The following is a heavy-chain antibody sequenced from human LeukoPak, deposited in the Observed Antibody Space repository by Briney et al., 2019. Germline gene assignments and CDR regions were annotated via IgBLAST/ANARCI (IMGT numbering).Heavy chain of an antibody. J-gene: IGHJ5*02. Sequence: ASVKVSCKASGYTFTNYDINWVRQATGQGLELMGWMNPNSGNTAYAQKFQGRVTITTSTSISTAYMELSSLRTDDTAVYYCTRGRATVTTHWLDPWGQGTLVTVSS. V-gene: IGHV1-8*03. CDR1: GYTFTNYD. D-gene: IGHD4-17*01. CDR3: TRGRATVTTHWLDP. CDR2: MNPNSGNT.